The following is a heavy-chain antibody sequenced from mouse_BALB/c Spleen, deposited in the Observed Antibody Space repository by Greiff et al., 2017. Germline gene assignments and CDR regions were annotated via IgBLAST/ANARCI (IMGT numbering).Heavy chain of an antibody. Sequence: QVQLQQSGAELAKPGASVKMSCKASGYTFTSYWMHWVKQRPGQGLDWIGYINPSTGYTEYNQKFKDKATLTADKSSSTAYMQLSSLTSEASAVYYCASFDYWGQGTTLTVSA. CDR3: ASFDY. J-gene: IGHJ2*01. CDR1: GYTFTSYW. CDR2: INPSTGYT. V-gene: IGHV1-7*01.